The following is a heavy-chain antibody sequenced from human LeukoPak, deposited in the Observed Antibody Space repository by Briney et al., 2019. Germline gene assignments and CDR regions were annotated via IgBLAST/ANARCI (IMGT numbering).Heavy chain of an antibody. J-gene: IGHJ3*02. CDR2: ISAYNGNT. Sequence: GASVKVSCKASGGTFSSYAISWVRQAPGQGLEWMGWISAYNGNTNYAQKLQGRVTMTTDTSTSTAYMELRSLRSDDTAVYYCARTYDSSGYSAFDIWGQGTMVTVSS. CDR3: ARTYDSSGYSAFDI. V-gene: IGHV1-18*01. CDR1: GGTFSSYA. D-gene: IGHD3-22*01.